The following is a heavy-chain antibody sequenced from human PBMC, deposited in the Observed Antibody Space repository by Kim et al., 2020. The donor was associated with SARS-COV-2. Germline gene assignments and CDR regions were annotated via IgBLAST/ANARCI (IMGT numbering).Heavy chain of an antibody. Sequence: SETLSLTCSVSGGSIGTGGKFWTWIRQHPAKGLEWIGYISYSGNPHYRPSLRSRVSISLQTSENQFSLTLTSVTAADTAVYYCARGQPLDYWGHGILVT. CDR3: ARGQPLDY. V-gene: IGHV4-31*03. CDR1: GGSIGTGGKF. CDR2: ISYSGNP. D-gene: IGHD2-2*01. J-gene: IGHJ4*01.